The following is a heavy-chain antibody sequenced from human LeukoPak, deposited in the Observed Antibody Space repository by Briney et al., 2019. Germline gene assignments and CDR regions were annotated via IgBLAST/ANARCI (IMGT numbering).Heavy chain of an antibody. CDR2: INTGKGST. CDR1: GYTFTAYT. CDR3: AREEFGELLQTGDY. D-gene: IGHD3-10*01. Sequence: GASVKVSCKASGYTFTAYTIHWVRQAPGQRLEWMGRINTGKGSTKYSQAFQGRVTITRDTSASTAYMELRSLRSDDTAVYYCAREEFGELLQTGDYWGQGTLVTVSS. V-gene: IGHV1-3*04. J-gene: IGHJ4*02.